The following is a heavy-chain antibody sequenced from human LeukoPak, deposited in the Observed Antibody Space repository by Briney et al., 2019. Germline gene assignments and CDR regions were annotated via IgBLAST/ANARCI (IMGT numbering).Heavy chain of an antibody. CDR1: GGSISNYY. J-gene: IGHJ4*02. D-gene: IGHD6-19*01. CDR2: TNTSGST. CDR3: ARGRAVAEY. Sequence: SETLSLTCTVSGGSISNYYWSWIRQPAGKGLEWIGRTNTSGSTNYNPSLKSRVTMSAGTSKNQFSLQLSSVTATDTAVYYCARGRAVAEYWGQGILVTVSS. V-gene: IGHV4-4*07.